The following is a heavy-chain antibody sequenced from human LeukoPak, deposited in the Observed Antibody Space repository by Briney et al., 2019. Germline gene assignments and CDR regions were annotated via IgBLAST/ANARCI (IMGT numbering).Heavy chain of an antibody. D-gene: IGHD6-13*01. CDR2: IYSGGST. CDR1: GFTVSSNY. J-gene: IGHJ4*02. V-gene: IGHV3-53*01. Sequence: QPGGSLRLSCAASGFTVSSNYMSWVRQAPGKGLEWVSVIYSGGSTYYADSVKGRFTISRDNSKNTLYPQMNSLRAEDTAVYYCARDADSSSWYHFDYWGQGTLVTVSS. CDR3: ARDADSSSWYHFDY.